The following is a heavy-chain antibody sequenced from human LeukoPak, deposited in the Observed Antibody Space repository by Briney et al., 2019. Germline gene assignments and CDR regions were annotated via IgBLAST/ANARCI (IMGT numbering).Heavy chain of an antibody. CDR3: ARPHDSSGYDAFDI. CDR2: IYYSGST. Sequence: ASETQSLTCTVSGGSISSYYWSWIRQPPGKGLEWIGYIYYSGSTNYNPSLKSRVTISVDTSKNQFSLKLSSVTAADTAVYYCARPHDSSGYDAFDIWGQGTMVTVSS. J-gene: IGHJ3*02. D-gene: IGHD3-22*01. CDR1: GGSISSYY. V-gene: IGHV4-59*08.